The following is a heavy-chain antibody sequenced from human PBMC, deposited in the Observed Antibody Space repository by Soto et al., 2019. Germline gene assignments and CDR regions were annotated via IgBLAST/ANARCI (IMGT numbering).Heavy chain of an antibody. CDR1: GFTFSNYA. J-gene: IGHJ6*01. CDR3: ARDGTPQRFIEEKYYNYFYGGD. D-gene: IGHD3-3*01. V-gene: IGHV3-23*01. CDR2: LSGSGAST. Sequence: EVQLLESGGGLVQPGGSLRLSCAASGFTFSNYAMTWVRQAPGKGLEWVSSLSGSGASTYYAASVKGRFTISRDNSRTALFLETNSLRAEDTAVYYCARDGTPQRFIEEKYYNYFYGGD.